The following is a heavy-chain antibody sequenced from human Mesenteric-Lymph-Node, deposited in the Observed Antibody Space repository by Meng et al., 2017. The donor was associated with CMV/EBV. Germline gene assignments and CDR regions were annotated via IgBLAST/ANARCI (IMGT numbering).Heavy chain of an antibody. Sequence: GGSLRLSCTASGFIFGDYGMAWVRQAPGKGLQWVSGTNWNGGDTDYADSVRGRFTISRDNAKSTLYLEMNSLRGEDTALYYCARIMEKTVMVPLDYWGQGALVTVSS. CDR2: TNWNGGDT. V-gene: IGHV3-20*04. CDR3: ARIMEKTVMVPLDY. J-gene: IGHJ4*02. D-gene: IGHD3-10*01. CDR1: GFIFGDYG.